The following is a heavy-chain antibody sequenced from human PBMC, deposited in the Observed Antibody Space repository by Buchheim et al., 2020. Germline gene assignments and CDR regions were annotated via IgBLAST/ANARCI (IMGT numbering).Heavy chain of an antibody. CDR1: GYTFTSYY. CDR2: INPSGGST. D-gene: IGHD6-19*01. Sequence: QVQLVQSGAEVKKPGASVKVSCKASGYTFTSYYMHWVRQAPGQGLEWMGIINPSGGSTSYAQKFQGRVTMTRDKSTSTVHMELSSLRSEDTAVYYCASNWVAVAGTGGMDVWGQGTT. CDR3: ASNWVAVAGTGGMDV. J-gene: IGHJ6*02. V-gene: IGHV1-46*01.